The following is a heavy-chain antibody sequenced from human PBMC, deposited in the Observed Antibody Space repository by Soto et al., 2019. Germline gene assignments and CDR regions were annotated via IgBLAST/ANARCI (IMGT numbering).Heavy chain of an antibody. CDR2: VSSNGVGT. V-gene: IGHV3-64*01. CDR3: AERDCLDLYYMVA. CDR1: GFTPMGFG. Sequence: EVQLAESGGGLAQPGGSLRLSCAASGFTPMGFGMDWVRQARGKGLEYVSGVSSNGVGTYFANSVQGRFTISRNNSKNTVDLPMGSLRAEDMGVNYCAERDCLDLYYMVAWGKGTTVTV. J-gene: IGHJ6*03. D-gene: IGHD2-21*01.